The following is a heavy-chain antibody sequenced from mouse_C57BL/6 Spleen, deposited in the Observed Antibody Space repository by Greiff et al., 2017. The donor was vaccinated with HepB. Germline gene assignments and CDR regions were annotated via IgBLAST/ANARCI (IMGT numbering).Heavy chain of an antibody. CDR2: IDPSDSYT. V-gene: IGHV1-69*01. Sequence: QVQLQQPGAELVMPGASVKLSCKASGYTFTSYWMHWVKQRPGQGLEWIGEIDPSDSYTNYNQKFKGKSTLTVDKSSSTAYMQLRSLTSEDAAVYYGAREGFAYWGQGTLVTVSA. CDR3: AREGFAY. CDR1: GYTFTSYW. J-gene: IGHJ3*01.